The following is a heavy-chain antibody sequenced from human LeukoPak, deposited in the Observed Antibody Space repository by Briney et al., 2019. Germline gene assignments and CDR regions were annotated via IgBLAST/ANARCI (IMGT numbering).Heavy chain of an antibody. CDR2: IWYDGSNK. J-gene: IGHJ4*02. D-gene: IGHD1-26*01. V-gene: IGHV3-33*08. CDR3: ASGGVLKDY. Sequence: PGGSLRLSCVASGFTFSTYSMNWVRQAPGKGLEWVAVIWYDGSNKYYADSVKGRFTISRDNSKNTLYLQMNSLRAEDTAVYYCASGGVLKDYWGQGTLVTVSS. CDR1: GFTFSTYS.